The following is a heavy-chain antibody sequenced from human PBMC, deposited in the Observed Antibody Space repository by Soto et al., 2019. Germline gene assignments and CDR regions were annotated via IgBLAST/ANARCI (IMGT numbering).Heavy chain of an antibody. V-gene: IGHV3-23*01. J-gene: IGHJ5*02. CDR3: ATTSLTYDYYDSSDWFDP. Sequence: GGSLRLSCAASGFTFSSYAMSWVRQAPGKGLEWVSAISGSGGSTYYADSVKGRFTISRDNSKNTLYLQMNSLRAEDTAVYYCATTSLTYDYYDSSDWFDPWGQGTLVTVSS. D-gene: IGHD3-22*01. CDR1: GFTFSSYA. CDR2: ISGSGGST.